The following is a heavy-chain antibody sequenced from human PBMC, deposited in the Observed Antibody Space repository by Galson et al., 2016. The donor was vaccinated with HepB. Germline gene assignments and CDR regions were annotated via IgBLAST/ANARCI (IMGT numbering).Heavy chain of an antibody. Sequence: SLRLSCAASGFRFSSYAMHWVRQAPGKGLEWVAVISFDGSYKYYADSVKGRFTISRDNSKNTLYLQMNSLRAEDTAVYYCAKDAGVIWSGGYFDYGGQGTLVTVSS. CDR3: AKDAGVIWSGGYFDY. CDR2: ISFDGSYK. CDR1: GFRFSSYA. J-gene: IGHJ4*02. D-gene: IGHD3-3*01. V-gene: IGHV3-30*18.